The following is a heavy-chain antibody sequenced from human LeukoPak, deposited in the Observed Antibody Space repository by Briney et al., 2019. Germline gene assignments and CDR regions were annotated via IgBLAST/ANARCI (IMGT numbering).Heavy chain of an antibody. CDR2: ISGSGGST. J-gene: IGHJ4*02. V-gene: IGHV3-23*01. D-gene: IGHD5-12*01. Sequence: GGSLRPSCAASGFTFSSYAMSWVRQAPGKGLEWVSAISGSGGSTYYADSVKGRFTISRDNSKNTLYLQMNSLRAEDTAVYYCAKVRGYSGYDGDYYFDYWGQGTLVTVSS. CDR1: GFTFSSYA. CDR3: AKVRGYSGYDGDYYFDY.